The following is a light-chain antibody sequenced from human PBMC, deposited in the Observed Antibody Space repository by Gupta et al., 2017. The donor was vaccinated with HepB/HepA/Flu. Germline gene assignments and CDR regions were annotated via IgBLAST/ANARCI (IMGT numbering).Light chain of an antibody. CDR2: DNS. CDR1: NIGSKS. V-gene: IGLV3-21*02. CDR3: QVWDSWSDHLYV. J-gene: IGLJ1*01. Sequence: SYVQTQPPSVSLAPGETANITCGGNNIGSKSVHWYQQKPGQAPVLVVYDNSDRPSGIPERFSGSNSGNTATLTITRVEAGDEADYYCQVWDSWSDHLYVFGAGTKVTVL.